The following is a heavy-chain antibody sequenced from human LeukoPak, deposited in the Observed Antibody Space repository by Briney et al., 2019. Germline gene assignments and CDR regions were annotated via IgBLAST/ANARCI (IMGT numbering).Heavy chain of an antibody. J-gene: IGHJ4*02. CDR3: AREMVGYCSGGSCYDIDY. V-gene: IGHV1-46*01. D-gene: IGHD2-15*01. Sequence: GASVKVSCKASGYTFTGYHIHWVRQAPGQGLEWMGWINPSGGSTSYAQKFQGRVTMTRDTSTSTVYMELSSLRSEDTAVYYCAREMVGYCSGGSCYDIDYWGQGTLVTVSS. CDR2: INPSGGST. CDR1: GYTFTGYH.